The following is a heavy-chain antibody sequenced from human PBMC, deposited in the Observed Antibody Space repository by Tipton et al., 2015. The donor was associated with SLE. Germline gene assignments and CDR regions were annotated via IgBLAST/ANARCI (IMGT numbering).Heavy chain of an antibody. CDR1: GFTFSSYA. V-gene: IGHV3-23*01. J-gene: IGHJ4*02. CDR2: ISGSGGST. D-gene: IGHD3-16*02. CDR3: AKGPDTYFDYIWWSYPWDY. Sequence: GSLRLSCAASGFTFSSYAMSWVRQVPGKGLEWVSAISGSGGSTYYADSVKGRFTVSRDSSKNTLYLQMNSLRAEDTAVYYCAKGPDTYFDYIWWSYPWDYWGQGALVTVSS.